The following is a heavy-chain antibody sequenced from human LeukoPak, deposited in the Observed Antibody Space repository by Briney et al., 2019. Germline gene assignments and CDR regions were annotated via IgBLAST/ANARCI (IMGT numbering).Heavy chain of an antibody. CDR1: GYSFTNFG. CDR2: ITGDSETT. D-gene: IGHD3-10*01. V-gene: IGHV1-18*01. CDR3: ASHPRYYYGSGSYWDY. Sequence: ASVKVSCKTSGYSFTNFGITWVRQAPGKGLEWMGWITGDSETTEYAQRFQGRISMTADTFTSTAYMELGSLTSDDTAVYYCASHPRYYYGSGSYWDYWGQGTLVTVSS. J-gene: IGHJ4*02.